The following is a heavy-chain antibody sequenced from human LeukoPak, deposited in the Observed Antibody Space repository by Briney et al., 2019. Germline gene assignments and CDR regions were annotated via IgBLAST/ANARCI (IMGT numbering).Heavy chain of an antibody. CDR3: AKDLLRYSPGGAIDY. Sequence: PGGSLRLSCAASGFTFSSYAMSWVRQAPGKGLEWVSAISGSGGSTYYADSVKGRCTISRDNSKNTLYLQMNSLRAEDTAVYYCAKDLLRYSPGGAIDYWGQGTLVTVSS. J-gene: IGHJ4*02. CDR2: ISGSGGST. V-gene: IGHV3-23*01. D-gene: IGHD1-26*01. CDR1: GFTFSSYA.